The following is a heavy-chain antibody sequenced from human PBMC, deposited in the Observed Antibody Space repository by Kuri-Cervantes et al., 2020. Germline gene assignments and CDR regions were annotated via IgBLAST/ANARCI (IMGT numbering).Heavy chain of an antibody. CDR2: IKSKTDGGTT. CDR1: GFTFRSYD. CDR3: TTLEEEFGY. D-gene: IGHD3-10*01. V-gene: IGHV3-15*01. J-gene: IGHJ4*02. Sequence: GESLKISCTVAGFTFRSYDMSWVRQAPGKGLEWVGRIKSKTDGGTTDYAAPVKGRFTISRDDSKNTLYLQMNSLKTEDTAVYYCTTLEEEFGYWGQGTLVTVSS.